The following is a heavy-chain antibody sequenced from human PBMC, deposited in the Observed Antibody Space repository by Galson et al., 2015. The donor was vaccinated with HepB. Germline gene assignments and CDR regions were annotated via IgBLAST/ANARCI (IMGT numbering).Heavy chain of an antibody. CDR2: ISGSGGFT. CDR3: AKDVYDQYYFDY. V-gene: IGHV3-23*01. D-gene: IGHD3-3*01. Sequence: SLRLSCAVSGVTFSNYATSWVRQAPGKGLEWVSGISGSGGFTYIADSVKGWFIISRDNSKSMLYLQMNSLRAEDTALYYCAKDVYDQYYFDYWGQGTLVSVSS. CDR1: GVTFSNYA. J-gene: IGHJ4*02.